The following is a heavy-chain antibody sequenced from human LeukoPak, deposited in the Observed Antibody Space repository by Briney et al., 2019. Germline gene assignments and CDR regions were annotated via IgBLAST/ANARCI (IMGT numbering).Heavy chain of an antibody. V-gene: IGHV3-21*01. Sequence: GGSLRLSCAASGFTFSSHSMNWVRQALRKGVEWVSSISSSSSYIYYADSVKGRFTISRDNAKNSLYLQMNSLRAEDTAVYYCAREYSSSGGYFDYWGQGTLVTVSS. J-gene: IGHJ4*02. CDR3: AREYSSSGGYFDY. CDR1: GFTFSSHS. D-gene: IGHD6-13*01. CDR2: ISSSSSYI.